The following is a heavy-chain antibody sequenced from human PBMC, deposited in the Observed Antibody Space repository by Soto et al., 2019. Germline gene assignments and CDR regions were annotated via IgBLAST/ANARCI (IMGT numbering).Heavy chain of an antibody. CDR2: IKQDGSEK. D-gene: IGHD5-18*01. Sequence: GSLRLSCAASGFTFSSYWMSWVRQAPGKGLEWVANIKQDGSEKYYVDSVKGRFTISRDNAKNSLYLQMNSLRAEDTAVYYCASGYRYGLGSFDYWGQGTLVTASS. J-gene: IGHJ4*02. CDR1: GFTFSSYW. CDR3: ASGYRYGLGSFDY. V-gene: IGHV3-7*01.